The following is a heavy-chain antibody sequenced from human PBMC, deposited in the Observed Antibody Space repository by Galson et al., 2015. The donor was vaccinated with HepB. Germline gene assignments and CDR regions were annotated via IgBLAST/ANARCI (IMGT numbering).Heavy chain of an antibody. V-gene: IGHV4-38-2*02. CDR1: GYSISSGYF. Sequence: TLSLTCTVSGYSISSGYFWSWVRQPPGRGLEWIATIHHTGTTYYTPSLKSRVTISVDTSKNQFSLKLTSVTAADTAVYLCARYTAAGYYFDNWGQGTLVTVSS. D-gene: IGHD2-2*02. CDR3: ARYTAAGYYFDN. J-gene: IGHJ4*02. CDR2: IHHTGTT.